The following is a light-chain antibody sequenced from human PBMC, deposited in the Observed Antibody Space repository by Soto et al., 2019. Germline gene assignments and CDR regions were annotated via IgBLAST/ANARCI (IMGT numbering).Light chain of an antibody. J-gene: IGKJ1*01. Sequence: DIQMTQSPSSLSASVGDRVTITCRASQSISSYLTWYQQKQGKAPKLLIYAASSLQSGVPSRFSGSGSGADFTLTIRSLEPEDLAVYYCQQRSNWPRTFGQGTKVDI. CDR2: AAS. CDR3: QQRSNWPRT. CDR1: QSISSY. V-gene: IGKV1-39*01.